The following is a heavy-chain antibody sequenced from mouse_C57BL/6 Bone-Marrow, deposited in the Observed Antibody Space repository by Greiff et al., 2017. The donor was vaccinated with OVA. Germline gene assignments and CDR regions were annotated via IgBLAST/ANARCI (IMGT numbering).Heavy chain of an antibody. CDR2: ISSGGDYT. J-gene: IGHJ4*01. D-gene: IGHD6-1*01. CDR3: TGVGAFLLMDY. Sequence: EVKLMESGEGLVKPGGSLKLSCAASGFTFSSYAMSWVRQSPEKRLEWVAYISSGGDYTYYADTVKGRFTMSRDNARNTLYLQMSSLKSEDTAMYYCTGVGAFLLMDYWGQGTSVTVSS. V-gene: IGHV5-9-1*02. CDR1: GFTFSSYA.